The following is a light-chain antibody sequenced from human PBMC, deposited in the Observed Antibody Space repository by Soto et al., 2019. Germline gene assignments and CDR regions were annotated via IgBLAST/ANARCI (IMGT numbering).Light chain of an antibody. CDR1: QSISDT. Sequence: ETVMTQSPATLSVSPGGRATLSCRASQSISDTLAWYQQKPGQAPRLLIHGASTRATGFPARFSGSGSGTEFTLTISSLQSEDFVVYYCQQYNSWPPITFGQGTRLEIK. V-gene: IGKV3-15*01. CDR3: QQYNSWPPIT. J-gene: IGKJ5*01. CDR2: GAS.